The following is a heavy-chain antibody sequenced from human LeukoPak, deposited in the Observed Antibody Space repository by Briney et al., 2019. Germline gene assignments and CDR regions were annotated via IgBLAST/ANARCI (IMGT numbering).Heavy chain of an antibody. J-gene: IGHJ6*02. CDR1: GLTFNHYA. V-gene: IGHV3-30*18. CDR3: AKDRHHYDTSGYYYNYYYYGMDV. CDR2: LIYDGIHK. D-gene: IGHD3-22*01. Sequence: PGGSLRLSCAASGLTFNHYAMHWVRQAPGEGLEWVAVLIYDGIHKYYSDSVKGRFTISRDNSKNTLYLEMNSLRAEDTAVYYCAKDRHHYDTSGYYYNYYYYGMDVWGQGTTVTVSS.